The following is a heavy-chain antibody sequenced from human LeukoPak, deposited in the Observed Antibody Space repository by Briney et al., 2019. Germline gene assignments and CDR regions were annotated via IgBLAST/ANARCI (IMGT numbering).Heavy chain of an antibody. CDR1: GFTFSSYA. Sequence: GGSLRLSCAASGFTFSSYAMSWVRQAPGKGLEWVSVISASGGNTYYADSVKGRFTISRDNSKNTLYLQMNSLRAEDTAVYYCARVDDLDAFDMWGQGTMVTVSS. CDR2: ISASGGNT. D-gene: IGHD2-2*03. J-gene: IGHJ3*02. V-gene: IGHV3-23*01. CDR3: ARVDDLDAFDM.